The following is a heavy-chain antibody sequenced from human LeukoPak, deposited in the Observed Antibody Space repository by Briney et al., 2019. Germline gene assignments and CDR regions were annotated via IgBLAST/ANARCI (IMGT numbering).Heavy chain of an antibody. V-gene: IGHV4-59*01. CDR1: GGSISSYY. CDR3: AREVASSPNWFDP. D-gene: IGHD5-12*01. J-gene: IGHJ5*02. Sequence: SETLSLTCTVSGGSISSYYWSWIRQPPGKGQEWIGDIYYSVSTNYNPSLKSRVTLSVATSKNQFSLKLSSVTAADTAVYYCAREVASSPNWFDPWGQGTLVTVSS. CDR2: IYYSVST.